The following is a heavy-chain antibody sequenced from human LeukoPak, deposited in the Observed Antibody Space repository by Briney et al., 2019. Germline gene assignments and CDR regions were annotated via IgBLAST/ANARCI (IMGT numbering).Heavy chain of an antibody. D-gene: IGHD7-27*01. Sequence: TSETLSLTCTVSGGSISSSSYYWGWIRQPPGKGLEWIGSIYYSGSTYYNPSLKSRVTISVDTSKNQFSLKLSSVTAADTAVYYCARHGESWGYYYYYYMDVWGKGTTVTVSS. CDR3: ARHGESWGYYYYYYMDV. J-gene: IGHJ6*03. CDR1: GGSISSSSYY. V-gene: IGHV4-39*01. CDR2: IYYSGST.